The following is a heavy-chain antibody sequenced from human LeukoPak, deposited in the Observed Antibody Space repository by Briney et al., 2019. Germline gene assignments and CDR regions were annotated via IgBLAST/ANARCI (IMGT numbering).Heavy chain of an antibody. Sequence: SGTPSLTCAVSGGSISSSNWWSWVRQPPGKGLEWIGEIYHSGSTNYNPSLKSRVTISVDKSKNQFSLKLSSVTAADTAVYYCARGHGSGSPYYYYGMDVWGQGTTVTVSS. CDR2: IYHSGST. CDR1: GGSISSSNW. D-gene: IGHD3-10*01. V-gene: IGHV4-4*02. J-gene: IGHJ6*02. CDR3: ARGHGSGSPYYYYGMDV.